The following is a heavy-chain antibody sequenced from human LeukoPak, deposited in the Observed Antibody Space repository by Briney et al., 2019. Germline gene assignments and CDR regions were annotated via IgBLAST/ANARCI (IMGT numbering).Heavy chain of an antibody. Sequence: GGSLRLSCAASGFTFSSYGMHWVRQAPGKGLEWVAVISYDGSNKYYADSVKGRFTISRDNSKNTLYLQMNSLRAEDTAVYYCAKDLGYCSSTSCYTSSDAFDIWGQGTMVTVSS. CDR3: AKDLGYCSSTSCYTSSDAFDI. CDR1: GFTFSSYG. D-gene: IGHD2-2*02. CDR2: ISYDGSNK. V-gene: IGHV3-30*18. J-gene: IGHJ3*02.